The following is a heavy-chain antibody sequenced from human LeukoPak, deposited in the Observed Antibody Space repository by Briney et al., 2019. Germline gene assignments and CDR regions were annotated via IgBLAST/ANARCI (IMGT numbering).Heavy chain of an antibody. J-gene: IGHJ4*02. CDR2: ISWNSETI. CDR3: ARTYGSGSLDY. CDR1: GFTFDDYA. Sequence: QPGGSLRLSCAVSGFTFDDYAMHWVRQVPGKGLEWVSGISWNSETIGYADSVKGRFTISRDNGKNSVYLQMNSLRAEDTAVYYCARTYGSGSLDYGGQGTLVTVSS. D-gene: IGHD2-15*01. V-gene: IGHV3-9*01.